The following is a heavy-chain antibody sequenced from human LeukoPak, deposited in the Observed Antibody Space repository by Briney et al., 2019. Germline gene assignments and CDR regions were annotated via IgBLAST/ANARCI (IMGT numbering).Heavy chain of an antibody. J-gene: IGHJ4*02. D-gene: IGHD5-24*01. V-gene: IGHV4-59*01. CDR1: GGSISSYY. CDR2: IYYSGST. CDR3: ARASPPMAYYFVY. Sequence: SETLSLTCTVSGGSISSYYWSWIRQPPGKGLEWIGYIYYSGSTNYNPSLKSRVTISVDTSKNQFSLKLSSVTAADTAVYYCARASPPMAYYFVYWGQGTLVTVSS.